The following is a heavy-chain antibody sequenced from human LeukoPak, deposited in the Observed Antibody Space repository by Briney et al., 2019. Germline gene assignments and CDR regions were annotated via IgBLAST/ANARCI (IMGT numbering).Heavy chain of an antibody. CDR2: INHSGST. CDR3: ARVRRYCSSTSCYTYWFDY. CDR1: GFTFSSYA. J-gene: IGHJ4*02. V-gene: IGHV4-34*01. D-gene: IGHD2-2*02. Sequence: PGGSLRLSCAASGFTFSSYAMSWIRQPPGKGLEWIGEINHSGSTNYNPSLKSRVTISVDTSKNQFSLKLSSVTAADTAVYYCARVRRYCSSTSCYTYWFDYWGQGTLVTVSS.